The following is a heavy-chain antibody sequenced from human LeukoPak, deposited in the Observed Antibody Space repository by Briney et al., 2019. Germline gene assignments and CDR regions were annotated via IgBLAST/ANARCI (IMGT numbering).Heavy chain of an antibody. CDR3: ARDPTMVRGTMDV. CDR1: GFTFTNYC. D-gene: IGHD3-10*01. V-gene: IGHV3-30*04. CDR2: ISYDGSNT. J-gene: IGHJ6*03. Sequence: PGGSLRLSCAASGFTFTNYCIHWVRHAPGKGPEWVAVISYDGSNTYYADSVKGRFTISRDNSKNTVYLQMNSLRPEGTAVYYCARDPTMVRGTMDVWGKGTTVTVSS.